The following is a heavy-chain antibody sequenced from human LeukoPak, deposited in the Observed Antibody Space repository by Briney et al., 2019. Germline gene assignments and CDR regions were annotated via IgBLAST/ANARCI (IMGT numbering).Heavy chain of an antibody. Sequence: SETLSLTCDVSGGSFNDYYWSWIRQPPGKGLEWIGEINHSGSTNYNPSLKSRVTISVDTSKNQFSLKLSSVTAADTAVYYCARVRRLGIRIGPFDYWGQGTLVTVSS. CDR2: INHSGST. V-gene: IGHV4-34*01. CDR1: GGSFNDYY. D-gene: IGHD7-27*01. CDR3: ARVRRLGIRIGPFDY. J-gene: IGHJ4*02.